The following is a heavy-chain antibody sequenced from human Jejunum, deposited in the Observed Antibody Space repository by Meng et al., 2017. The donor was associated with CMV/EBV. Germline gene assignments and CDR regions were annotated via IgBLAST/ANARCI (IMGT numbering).Heavy chain of an antibody. CDR2: ISGSGGST. V-gene: IGHV3-23*01. J-gene: IGHJ3*02. CDR1: GFTFRMYA. D-gene: IGHD3-10*01. CDR3: AKDRSGRFYYPEAFDI. Sequence: GFTFRMYAMTWVRKAPGKGLQWVSCISGSGGSTYYADSVKGRFTISRDNSKNTLYLEMNTLRAEDTGVYYCAKDRSGRFYYPEAFDIWGRGTMVTVSS.